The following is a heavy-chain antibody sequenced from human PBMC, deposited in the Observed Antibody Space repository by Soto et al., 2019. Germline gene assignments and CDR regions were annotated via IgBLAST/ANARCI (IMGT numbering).Heavy chain of an antibody. CDR3: ARHVDYYDSSGPRGFDY. CDR1: GGTFSSYT. CDR2: IIPILGIA. D-gene: IGHD3-22*01. Sequence: SVKVSCKASGGTFSSYTISWVRQAPGQGLEWMGRIIPILGIANYAQKFQGRVTITADKSTSTAYMELSSLRSEDTAVYYCARHVDYYDSSGPRGFDYWGQGTLVTVSS. V-gene: IGHV1-69*02. J-gene: IGHJ4*02.